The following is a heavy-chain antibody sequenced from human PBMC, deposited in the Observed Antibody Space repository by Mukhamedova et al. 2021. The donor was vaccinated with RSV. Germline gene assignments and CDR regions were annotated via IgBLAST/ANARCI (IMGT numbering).Heavy chain of an antibody. CDR2: IQYNGNNI. J-gene: IGHJ1*01. CDR3: AAEVEPTGILDY. Sequence: GKGLEWLAYIQYNGNNIYYGDAVTGRFIISRDDSQNTAFLQMSNLGVDDTAVYYCAAEVEPTGILDYGGQGTLVTVLS. V-gene: IGHV3-30*02. D-gene: IGHD3-16*01.